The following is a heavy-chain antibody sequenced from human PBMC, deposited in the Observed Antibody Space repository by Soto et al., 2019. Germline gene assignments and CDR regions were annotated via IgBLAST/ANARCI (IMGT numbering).Heavy chain of an antibody. J-gene: IGHJ6*03. CDR2: INHSGST. D-gene: IGHD2-2*01. CDR1: GGSFSGYY. CDR3: ARGHSRSSTSCYYYYSYMDV. Sequence: QVQLQQWGAGLLKPSETLSLTCAVYGGSFSGYYWSWIRQPPGKGLEWSGEINHSGSTNYNPSLKSRVPLSVDTSKNQFSLELSSVTAADTAVYYCARGHSRSSTSCYYYYSYMDVWGKGTTLSVSS. V-gene: IGHV4-34*01.